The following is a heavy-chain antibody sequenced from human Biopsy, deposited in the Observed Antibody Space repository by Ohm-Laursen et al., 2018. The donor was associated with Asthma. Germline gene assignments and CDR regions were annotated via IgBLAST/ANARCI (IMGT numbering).Heavy chain of an antibody. J-gene: IGHJ6*02. D-gene: IGHD3-3*01. Sequence: SLRLSCAASGFTFSNYGMHWVRQAPGKGLEWVAVISFDGSNKDFADSVKGRFTISRDNSKNTMYLEMNSLRAEDTAVYFCARGAYYDFWSGYSRPIPGEYGMDVWGQGTTVTV. V-gene: IGHV3-30*03. CDR3: ARGAYYDFWSGYSRPIPGEYGMDV. CDR1: GFTFSNYG. CDR2: ISFDGSNK.